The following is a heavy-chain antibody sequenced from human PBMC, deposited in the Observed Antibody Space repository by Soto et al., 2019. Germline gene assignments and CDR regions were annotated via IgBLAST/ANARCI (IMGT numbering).Heavy chain of an antibody. V-gene: IGHV3-49*04. CDR1: GFSFSDYA. CDR2: IRTKIYRETT. D-gene: IGHD2-15*01. Sequence: PGGSLRLSCTASGFSFSDYAVSWVRQAPGKGLEWVSSIRTKIYRETTQYAASVKGRFTIPRDDSESTAYLQMNSLKTEDTAVYYCARDIFDATGKYFDFWGRGTLVTVSS. CDR3: ARDIFDATGKYFDF. J-gene: IGHJ4*02.